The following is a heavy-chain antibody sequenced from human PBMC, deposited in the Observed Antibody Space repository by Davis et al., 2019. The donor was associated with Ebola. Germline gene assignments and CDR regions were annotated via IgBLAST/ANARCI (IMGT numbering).Heavy chain of an antibody. Sequence: MPSETLSLTCAVYGGSFSGYYWSWIRQPQGKGLEWIGEINHSVSTNYNPSLKSRVTISLDTSKNQFSLKLSSVTAADTAVYYCARWKLWGVPAATFDYWGQGTLVTVSS. D-gene: IGHD2-2*01. J-gene: IGHJ4*02. CDR2: INHSVST. V-gene: IGHV4-34*01. CDR3: ARWKLWGVPAATFDY. CDR1: GGSFSGYY.